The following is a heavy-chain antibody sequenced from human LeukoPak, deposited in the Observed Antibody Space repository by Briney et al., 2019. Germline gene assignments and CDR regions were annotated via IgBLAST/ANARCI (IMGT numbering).Heavy chain of an antibody. V-gene: IGHV1-18*01. CDR2: ISAYNGNT. J-gene: IGHJ5*02. CDR3: ARTYSSSWYLNWFDP. Sequence: ASVKVSCKASGYTFTSYGISWVRQAPGQGLEWMGWISAYNGNTNYAQKLQGRVTMTTDTSTSTAYMELRSLGSDDTAVYYCARTYSSSWYLNWFDPWGQGTLVTVSS. D-gene: IGHD6-13*01. CDR1: GYTFTSYG.